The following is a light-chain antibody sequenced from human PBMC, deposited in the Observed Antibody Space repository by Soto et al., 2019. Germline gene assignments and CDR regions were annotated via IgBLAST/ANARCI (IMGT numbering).Light chain of an antibody. V-gene: IGLV2-8*01. Sequence: QSALTQPPSASGSPGQSVTISCTGTRNDIGAYEFVSWYQHQPGKAPKLIIYEVVLRPSGVPDRFSGSKSGNTASLTVSGLQAADEADYYCKSYAGSNTYVFGTGTKGTVL. CDR2: EVV. CDR1: RNDIGAYEF. J-gene: IGLJ1*01. CDR3: KSYAGSNTYV.